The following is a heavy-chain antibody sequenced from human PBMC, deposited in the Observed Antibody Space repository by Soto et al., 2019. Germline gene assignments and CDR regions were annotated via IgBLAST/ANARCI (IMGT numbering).Heavy chain of an antibody. CDR2: TYYRSKWFN. CDR3: ARDPPTVMPDFDS. CDR1: GDSVSNNGAA. V-gene: IGHV6-1*01. J-gene: IGHJ4*02. Sequence: SQTLSLTCAISGDSVSNNGAAWNWIRQSPSGGIEWLGRTYYRSKWFNDYAVSVKIRITISPDTSKNQFSLQLNAVTPDDTAVYYCARDPPTVMPDFDSWGQEALVTVSS. D-gene: IGHD4-17*01.